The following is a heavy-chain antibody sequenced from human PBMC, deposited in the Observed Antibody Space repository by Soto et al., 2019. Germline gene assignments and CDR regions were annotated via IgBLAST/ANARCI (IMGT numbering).Heavy chain of an antibody. V-gene: IGHV4-31*01. J-gene: IGHJ5*02. CDR1: GGSISSGGYY. Sequence: QVQLQESGPGLVKPSQTLSLTCTVSGGSISSGGYYWSWIRQHPGKGLEWVGYIYYSGRTYYHTSLESIVTKSLDTSKNRCALKPSSVADAGTGVYDRARSIDPWGQGTLVTVSS. CDR3: ARSIDP. CDR2: IYYSGRT.